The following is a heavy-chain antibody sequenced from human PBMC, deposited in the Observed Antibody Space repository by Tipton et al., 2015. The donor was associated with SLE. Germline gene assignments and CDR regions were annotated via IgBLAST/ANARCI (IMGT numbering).Heavy chain of an antibody. CDR3: ARRHYSGPFDH. J-gene: IGHJ4*02. Sequence: TLSLTCTVSYGSISGYYWTWIRQPPGRGLQWVGSVYYSGSTNYNPSLKSRVTISVDTSKDQFSLRLNSVTAADTAAYYCARRHYSGPFDHWGQGTLVTVSS. CDR2: VYYSGST. V-gene: IGHV4-59*12. CDR1: YGSISGYY. D-gene: IGHD1-26*01.